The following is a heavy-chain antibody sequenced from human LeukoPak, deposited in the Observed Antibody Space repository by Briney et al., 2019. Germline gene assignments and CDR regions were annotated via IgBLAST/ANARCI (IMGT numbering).Heavy chain of an antibody. CDR2: INHSGST. CDR3: AGADYGDYGE. Sequence: PETLSLTCAVYGGSFSGYSWSWIRQPPGKGLEWIGEINHSGSTNYHPSLKRLVTISVETSKNQFSLNLTSVAAADTPVHHWAGADYGDYGEGGQGTLVTDSS. CDR1: GGSFSGYS. V-gene: IGHV4-34*01. D-gene: IGHD4-17*01. J-gene: IGHJ4*02.